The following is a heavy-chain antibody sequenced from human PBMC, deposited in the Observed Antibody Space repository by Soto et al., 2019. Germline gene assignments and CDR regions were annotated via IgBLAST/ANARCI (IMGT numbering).Heavy chain of an antibody. V-gene: IGHV3-7*03. CDR2: INPDGSDK. D-gene: IGHD3-3*01. J-gene: IGHJ4*02. Sequence: PGGSLRLSCAASGLTFSNYWMNWVRQAPGKGLEWVAKINPDGSDKHYIDSVKGRFTLSRDKAQNSVFFQMNSLRAEDTAVYFCLGGSTYDTAWGQGTLVTVSS. CDR3: LGGSTYDTA. CDR1: GLTFSNYW.